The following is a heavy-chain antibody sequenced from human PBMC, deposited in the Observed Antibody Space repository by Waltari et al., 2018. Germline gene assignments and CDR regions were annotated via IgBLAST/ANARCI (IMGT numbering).Heavy chain of an antibody. V-gene: IGHV4-4*07. CDR3: ARGVHFGGTFRGGADV. J-gene: IGHJ6*02. CDR2: VHATDPT. CDR1: GDSVSTTY. D-gene: IGHD1-26*01. Sequence: QVQLQESGPGLVKPSETLSLTCAVSGDSVSTTYWNWFRQPAGKGLEWIGRVHATDPTCHNPALKSRLTVSLDTSKNQISLRLSSVTAADTAVYYCARGVHFGGTFRGGADVWGQGTTVTVSS.